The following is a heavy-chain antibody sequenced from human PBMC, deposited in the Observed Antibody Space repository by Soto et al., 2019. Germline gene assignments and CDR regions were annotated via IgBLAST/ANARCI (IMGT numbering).Heavy chain of an antibody. D-gene: IGHD2-21*02. CDR3: AIESYCGGDCYSYYYYGKDV. CDR2: IDPSDSYT. CDR1: GYSFTSYW. J-gene: IGHJ6*02. Sequence: PGESLTISCKGSGYSFTSYWISWVRQMPGKGLEWMGRIDPSDSYTNYSPSFQGHVTISADKSISTAYLQWSSLKASDTAMYYCAIESYCGGDCYSYYYYGKDVWGQGTTFTVSS. V-gene: IGHV5-10-1*01.